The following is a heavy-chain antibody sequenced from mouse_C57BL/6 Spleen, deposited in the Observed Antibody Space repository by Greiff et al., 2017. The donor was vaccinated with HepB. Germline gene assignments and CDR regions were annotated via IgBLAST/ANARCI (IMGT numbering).Heavy chain of an antibody. CDR2: IDPSDSYT. J-gene: IGHJ2*01. CDR3: ARDGY. CDR1: GYTFTSYW. Sequence: QVQLQQPGAELVMPGASVKLSCKASGYTFTSYWMHWVKQRPGQGLEWIGEIDPSDSYTNYNQKFKGKSTLTVDKSSSTAYMQLSSLTSEDPAVYYCARDGYWGQGTTLTVSS. V-gene: IGHV1-69*01.